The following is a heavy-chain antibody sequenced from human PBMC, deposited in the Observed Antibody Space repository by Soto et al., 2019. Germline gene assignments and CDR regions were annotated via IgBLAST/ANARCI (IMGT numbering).Heavy chain of an antibody. V-gene: IGHV1-58*01. Sequence: SVKVSCKASGFTFTSSAVQWVRQARGQRLEWIGWIVVGSGNTNYAQKFQERVTITRDMSTSTAYMELTNMDPVDTATYYCARVSFVFALGAPYYYYYGMDVWGQGTTVTVSS. CDR3: ARVSFVFALGAPYYYYYGMDV. D-gene: IGHD6-13*01. CDR2: IVVGSGNT. CDR1: GFTFTSSA. J-gene: IGHJ6*02.